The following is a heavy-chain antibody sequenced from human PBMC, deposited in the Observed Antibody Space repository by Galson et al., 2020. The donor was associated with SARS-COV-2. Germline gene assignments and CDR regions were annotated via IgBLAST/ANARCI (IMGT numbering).Heavy chain of an antibody. CDR2: IKQDGSDK. CDR3: ARDMLKWELLYYYYYDGMDV. V-gene: IGHV3-7*01. D-gene: IGHD1-26*01. J-gene: IGHJ6*02. Sequence: GGSLRLSCAASGFTFSSYWMSWVRQAPGKGLEWVANIKQDGSDKYYVDSVKGRFTISRDNPKNSLYLQMNSLRAEDTAVYYCARDMLKWELLYYYYYDGMDVWGQGTTVTVSS. CDR1: GFTFSSYW.